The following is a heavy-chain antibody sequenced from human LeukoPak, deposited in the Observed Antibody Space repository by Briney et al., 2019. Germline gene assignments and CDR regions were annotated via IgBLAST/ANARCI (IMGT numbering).Heavy chain of an antibody. Sequence: EASVKVSCKASGYTFTSYYMHWVRQAPGQGLEWMGIINPSGGSTSYAQKFQGKVTMTRDTSTSTVYMELSSLRSEDTAAYYCASSPYGSGQYRTYYFDYWGQGTLVTVSS. D-gene: IGHD3-10*01. CDR1: GYTFTSYY. CDR3: ASSPYGSGQYRTYYFDY. V-gene: IGHV1-46*01. J-gene: IGHJ4*02. CDR2: INPSGGST.